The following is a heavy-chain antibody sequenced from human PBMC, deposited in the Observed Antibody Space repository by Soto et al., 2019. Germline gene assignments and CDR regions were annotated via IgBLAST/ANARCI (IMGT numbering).Heavy chain of an antibody. D-gene: IGHD2-2*01. V-gene: IGHV1-69*12. Sequence: QVQLVQSGAEVKKPGSSVKVSCKASGGTFSSYAISWVRQAPGQGLEWMGGVIPIFGTANYAQKFQDRVTTTADEPTSTAYMELSSLTSEDTAVYYCARHVPAAGYYYGMDVWGQGTTVTVSS. J-gene: IGHJ6*02. CDR2: VIPIFGTA. CDR1: GGTFSSYA. CDR3: ARHVPAAGYYYGMDV.